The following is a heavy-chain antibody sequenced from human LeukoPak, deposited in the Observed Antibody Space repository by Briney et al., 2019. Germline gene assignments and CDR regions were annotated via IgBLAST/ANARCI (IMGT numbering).Heavy chain of an antibody. CDR2: IDPNGGGT. J-gene: IGHJ4*02. V-gene: IGHV1-2*02. CDR3: AREKYYYDSSGRSLLSGPQGNFDY. CDR1: GYGFSDNH. D-gene: IGHD3-22*01. Sequence: GASVKVSCKTSGYGFSDNHIHWLRQAPGQGLEWLGWIDPNGGGTMYTQKFHGRVILTRDTSINTAYLELRRLRYDDTAMYYCAREKYYYDSSGRSLLSGPQGNFDYWGQGTLFIVSS.